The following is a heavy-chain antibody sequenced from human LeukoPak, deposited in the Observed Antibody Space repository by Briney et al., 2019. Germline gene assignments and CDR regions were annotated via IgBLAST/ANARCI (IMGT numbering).Heavy chain of an antibody. CDR2: ISSSGGTI. D-gene: IGHD3-22*01. Sequence: GGSLRLSCVGSGFTFSTYEMTWVRQAPGRGLEWVSYISSSGGTIYYADSVKGRFTISRDNAKNSLYLQMNSLRAEDTAVYYCAREGGVNYYDLDYFDYWGQGTLITVSS. J-gene: IGHJ4*02. CDR3: AREGGVNYYDLDYFDY. CDR1: GFTFSTYE. V-gene: IGHV3-48*03.